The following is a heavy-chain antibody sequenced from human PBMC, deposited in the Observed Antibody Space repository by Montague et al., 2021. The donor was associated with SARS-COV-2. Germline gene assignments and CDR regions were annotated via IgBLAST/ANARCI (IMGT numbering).Heavy chain of an antibody. CDR2: KYYSGST. Sequence: SETLSLTCTVSGASISSRCYSWGWIRQPPGKGLEWIGFKYYSGSTYYNPTLKIRVTISVDTHKNQFSLKLSSVTAADTAVYYCARFAYRLLFNASYYGMDVWGQRTTVTVSS. CDR3: ARFAYRLLFNASYYGMDV. CDR1: GASISSRCYS. D-gene: IGHD2-2*01. V-gene: IGHV4-39*01. J-gene: IGHJ6*02.